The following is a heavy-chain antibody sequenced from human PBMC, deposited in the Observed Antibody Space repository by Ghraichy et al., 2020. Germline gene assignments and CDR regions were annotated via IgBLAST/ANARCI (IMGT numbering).Heavy chain of an antibody. CDR3: ASTAYCGGDCYSSHYGMDV. V-gene: IGHV3-7*01. CDR2: IKQDESEK. J-gene: IGHJ6*02. D-gene: IGHD2-21*02. CDR1: GFTLSSYW. Sequence: GGSLRLSCAASGFTLSSYWMSWVRQAPGKGLEWVANIKQDESEKYYVDSVRGRFTISRDNAKNSLYLQMNSLRAEDTAMYYCASTAYCGGDCYSSHYGMDVWGQGTTVTVSS.